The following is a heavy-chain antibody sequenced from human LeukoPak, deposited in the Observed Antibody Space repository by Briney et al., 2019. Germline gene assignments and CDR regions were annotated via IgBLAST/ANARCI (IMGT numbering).Heavy chain of an antibody. Sequence: SETLSLTCTVSGGSISSYYWSWIRQPPGKGLEWIGYIYYSGSTNYNPSLKSRVTISVDTSKNQFSLKLSSVTAADTAVYYCARRAYYYDSSGYYYLEYFDYWGQGTLVTVSS. V-gene: IGHV4-59*08. CDR3: ARRAYYYDSSGYYYLEYFDY. J-gene: IGHJ4*02. CDR1: GGSISSYY. CDR2: IYYSGST. D-gene: IGHD3-22*01.